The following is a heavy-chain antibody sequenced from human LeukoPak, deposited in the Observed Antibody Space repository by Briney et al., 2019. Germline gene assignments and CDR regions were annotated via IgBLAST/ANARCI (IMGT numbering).Heavy chain of an antibody. J-gene: IGHJ6*03. D-gene: IGHD2-15*01. CDR1: GFTFSSYS. CDR3: ARDKDPYYYCMDI. V-gene: IGHV3-30*03. CDR2: VSYDTTDK. Sequence: GGSLRLSCAASGFTFSSYSMNWVRQTPGKGLEWLSFVSYDTTDKYYAESVKGRFSISRDNSRNTVYLQMNSLRPEDTGVYFCARDKDPYYYCMDIWGKGTTVIVSS.